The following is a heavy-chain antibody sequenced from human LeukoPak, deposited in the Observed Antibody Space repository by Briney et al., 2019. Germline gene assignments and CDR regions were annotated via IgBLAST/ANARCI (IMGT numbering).Heavy chain of an antibody. CDR2: INPNSGGT. CDR3: ARDHKAIYYDSSGDAFDI. D-gene: IGHD3-22*01. J-gene: IGHJ3*02. V-gene: IGHV1-2*02. CDR1: GYTFIDYY. Sequence: ASVKVSCKTSGYTFIDYYIHWVRQAPGQGLEWMGWINPNSGGTNYAQKFQGRVTMTRDTSISTAYMELSRLRSDDTAVYYCARDHKAIYYDSSGDAFDIWGQGAMVTVSS.